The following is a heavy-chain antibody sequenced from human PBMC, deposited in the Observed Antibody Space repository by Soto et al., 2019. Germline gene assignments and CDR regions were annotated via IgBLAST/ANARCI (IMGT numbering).Heavy chain of an antibody. CDR3: ARDGPDEYDSSGYYNT. D-gene: IGHD3-22*01. CDR2: IYYSGST. V-gene: IGHV4-31*03. J-gene: IGHJ5*02. CDR1: GGSISSGGYY. Sequence: SETLSLTCTVSGGSISSGGYYWSWIRQHPGKGLEWIGYIYYSGSTYYNPSLKSRVTISVDTSKNQFSLKLSSVTAADTAVYYCARDGPDEYDSSGYYNTWGQGTLVTVSS.